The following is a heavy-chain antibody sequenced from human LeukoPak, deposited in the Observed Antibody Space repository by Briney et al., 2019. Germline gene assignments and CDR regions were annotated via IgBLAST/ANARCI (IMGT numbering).Heavy chain of an antibody. J-gene: IGHJ4*02. CDR3: ATVLPDTKFPFDY. V-gene: IGHV1-46*01. CDR1: GYTFTSYY. D-gene: IGHD5-18*01. Sequence: ASVKVSCKASGYTFTSYYMHWVRQAPGQGLEWMGIINPSGGSTSYAQKFQGRVTMTEDTSTDTAYMELSSLRSEDTAVYYCATVLPDTKFPFDYWGQGTLVTVSS. CDR2: INPSGGST.